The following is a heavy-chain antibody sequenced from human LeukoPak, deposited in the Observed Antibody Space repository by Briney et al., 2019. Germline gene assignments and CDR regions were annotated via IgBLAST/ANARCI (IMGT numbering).Heavy chain of an antibody. CDR1: GYTFTSYG. CDR3: ARDGFIRSSSSPIYFDY. CDR2: ISAYNGNT. D-gene: IGHD6-6*01. J-gene: IGHJ4*02. V-gene: IGHV1-18*01. Sequence: GASVKVSCKASGYTFTSYGISWVRQAPGQGLEWMGWISAYNGNTNCAQKLQGRVTMTTDTSTSTAYMELRSLRSDDTAVYYCARDGFIRSSSSPIYFDYWGQGTLVTVSS.